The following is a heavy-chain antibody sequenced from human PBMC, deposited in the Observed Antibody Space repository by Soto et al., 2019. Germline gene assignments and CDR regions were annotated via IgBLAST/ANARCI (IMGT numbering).Heavy chain of an antibody. CDR3: CNAASGY. Sequence: PGRSLRLSCPVSGFSFTIISLSWVRQVQGKGPEWVATLNQVGSDKYCADCVKGRFPIPIDNAKNTLYLQMDTQRVKDTALFHGCNAASGYWGRGTLVTVSS. V-gene: IGHV3-7*03. CDR1: GFSFTIIS. J-gene: IGHJ4*02. D-gene: IGHD4-4*01. CDR2: LNQVGSDK.